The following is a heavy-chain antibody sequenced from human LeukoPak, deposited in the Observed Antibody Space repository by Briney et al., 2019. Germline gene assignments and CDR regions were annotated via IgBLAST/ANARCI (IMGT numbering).Heavy chain of an antibody. CDR1: GFTFSSYG. CDR2: IRYDGSNK. V-gene: IGHV3-30*02. Sequence: PGGSLRLSCAASGFTFSSYGMHWVRQAPGKGLEWVAFIRYDGSNKYYADSVKGRFTISRDNSKNTLYLQMNSLRAEDTAVYYCAKDNLYYDSSGNYPHGEGYWGQGTLVTVSS. J-gene: IGHJ4*02. D-gene: IGHD3-22*01. CDR3: AKDNLYYDSSGNYPHGEGY.